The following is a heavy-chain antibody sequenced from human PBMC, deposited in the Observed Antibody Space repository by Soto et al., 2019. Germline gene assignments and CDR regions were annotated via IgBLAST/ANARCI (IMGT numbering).Heavy chain of an antibody. D-gene: IGHD5-12*01. Sequence: ASVKVSCKASGYTFTGYYMHWVRQAPGQGLEWMGWINPNSGGTNYAQKFQGRVTMTRDTSISTAYMELSRLRSDDTAVYYCARGQSRYNATVTWDNWFDTWGQGTLVTVSS. CDR2: INPNSGGT. V-gene: IGHV1-2*02. CDR1: GYTFTGYY. CDR3: ARGQSRYNATVTWDNWFDT. J-gene: IGHJ5*02.